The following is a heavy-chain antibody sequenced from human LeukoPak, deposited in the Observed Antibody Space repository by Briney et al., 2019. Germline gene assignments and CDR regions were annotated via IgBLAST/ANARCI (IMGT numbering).Heavy chain of an antibody. CDR2: INPNSGGT. Sequence: GASVKVSCKASGYTFTGYYMHWVRQAPGQGLEWMGWINPNSGGTNYAQKFQGRVTMTRDTSFSTAYMELSRLRSDDTAVYYCARDIHYDILTGYALYNWFDPWGQGTLVTVSS. V-gene: IGHV1-2*02. D-gene: IGHD3-9*01. J-gene: IGHJ5*02. CDR1: GYTFTGYY. CDR3: ARDIHYDILTGYALYNWFDP.